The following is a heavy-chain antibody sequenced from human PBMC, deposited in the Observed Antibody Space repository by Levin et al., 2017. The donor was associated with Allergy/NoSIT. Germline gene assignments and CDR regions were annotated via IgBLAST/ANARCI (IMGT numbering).Heavy chain of an antibody. J-gene: IGHJ1*01. D-gene: IGHD6-19*01. CDR2: IYPSGGP. Sequence: SQTLSLTCTVSGGSIRRYYWTWIRQPAGKGLEWIGRIYPSGGPNYNPSLNSRVTVSVDTSNNQFSLRLTSVTVAETAVYYCASELVGVPVAEHWGQGTLVTVSS. CDR3: ASELVGVPVAEH. V-gene: IGHV4-4*07. CDR1: GGSIRRYY.